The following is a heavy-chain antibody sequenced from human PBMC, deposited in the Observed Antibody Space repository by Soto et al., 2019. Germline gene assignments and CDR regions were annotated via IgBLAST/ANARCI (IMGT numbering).Heavy chain of an antibody. CDR1: GGSFSGYY. D-gene: IGHD3-9*01. V-gene: IGHV4-34*01. Sequence: QVQLQQWGAGLLKPSETLSLTCAVYGGSFSGYYWSWIRQPPGKGLEWIGEINHSGSTNYNPSLKSRVTISVDTSKNQFSLKLSSVTAADTAVYYCERGHTYYDILTGYPAEYFDYWGQGTLVTGSS. CDR2: INHSGST. CDR3: ERGHTYYDILTGYPAEYFDY. J-gene: IGHJ4*02.